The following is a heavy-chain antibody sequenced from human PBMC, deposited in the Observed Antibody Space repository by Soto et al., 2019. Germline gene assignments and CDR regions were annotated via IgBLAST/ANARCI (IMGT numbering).Heavy chain of an antibody. Sequence: GGSLRLSCAASGFTFSSYGMHWVRQAPGKGLEWVAVISYDGSNKYYEDSAKGRFTISTDNSKNTLYLQMNSLRAEETAGYYCAKETSIYDFWSGIIGDFYYGLDVWGQGTTVTVSS. CDR2: ISYDGSNK. CDR1: GFTFSSYG. D-gene: IGHD3-3*01. V-gene: IGHV3-30*18. J-gene: IGHJ6*02. CDR3: AKETSIYDFWSGIIGDFYYGLDV.